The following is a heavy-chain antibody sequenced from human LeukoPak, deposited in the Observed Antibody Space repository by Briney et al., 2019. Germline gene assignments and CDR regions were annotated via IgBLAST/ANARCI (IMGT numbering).Heavy chain of an antibody. D-gene: IGHD3-10*01. CDR1: GFTFRSYD. V-gene: IGHV3-30*18. Sequence: GGSLRLSCAASGFTFRSYDMHWVRQAPGKGLEWVALITYDDFYKYYGDSVKGRFTISRDNSKNTLYLQMNSLRPEDTAVYYCAKDRISMVRSSDIDNWGQGTLVTVSS. CDR2: ITYDDFYK. CDR3: AKDRISMVRSSDIDN. J-gene: IGHJ4*02.